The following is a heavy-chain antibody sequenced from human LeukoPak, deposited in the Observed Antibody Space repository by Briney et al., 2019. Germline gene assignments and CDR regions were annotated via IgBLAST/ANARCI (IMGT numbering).Heavy chain of an antibody. Sequence: PSETLSLTCAVYGGSFSGYYWSWIRQPPGKGLEWIGEINHSGSTNYNPSLKSRVTISVDTSKNQFSLKLSSVTAADTAVYYCARARFLEWPKRYYFDYWGQGTLVTVPS. CDR1: GGSFSGYY. V-gene: IGHV4-34*01. D-gene: IGHD3-3*01. CDR2: INHSGST. CDR3: ARARFLEWPKRYYFDY. J-gene: IGHJ4*02.